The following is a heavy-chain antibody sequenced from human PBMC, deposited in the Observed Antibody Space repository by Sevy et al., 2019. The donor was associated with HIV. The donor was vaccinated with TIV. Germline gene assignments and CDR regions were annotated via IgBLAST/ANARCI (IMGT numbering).Heavy chain of an antibody. CDR2: INSDGSST. CDR3: ARGSTSNY. CDR1: GFTFSSYW. Sequence: GGSLRLSCAASGFTFSSYWMHWVRQVPGEGLVWVSRINSDGSSTSYADFVKGRFTISRDNAKNTLYLQMNSLRAEDTAVYYCARGSTSNYWGQGTLVTVSS. V-gene: IGHV3-74*01. D-gene: IGHD2-2*01. J-gene: IGHJ4*02.